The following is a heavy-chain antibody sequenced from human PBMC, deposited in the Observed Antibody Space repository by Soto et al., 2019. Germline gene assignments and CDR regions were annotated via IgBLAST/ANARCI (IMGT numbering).Heavy chain of an antibody. D-gene: IGHD4-17*01. Sequence: QVQLQESGPGRVKHSQTLSLTCTVSGGSISSGGYYWSWIRQHPGKGLEWIGYIYYSGSTYYNPSLKSRVTISVDTSKNQFALKLSSVTAADTAVYDCARALVTSDAFDIWGQGTMVTVSS. J-gene: IGHJ3*02. CDR3: ARALVTSDAFDI. V-gene: IGHV4-31*03. CDR2: IYYSGST. CDR1: GGSISSGGYY.